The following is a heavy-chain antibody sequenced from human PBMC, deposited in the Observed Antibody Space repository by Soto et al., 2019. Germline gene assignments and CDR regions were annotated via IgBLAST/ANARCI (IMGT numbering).Heavy chain of an antibody. Sequence: HPGGSLRLSCAASGFTFSSYGMSWVRQAPGKGLEWVANIKQDGSEKYYVDSVKGRFTISRDNAKNSLYLQMNSLRAEDTAVYYCARVGVWDTLLGYCSSTSCYYMDVWGKGTTVTVSS. CDR1: GFTFSSYG. CDR3: ARVGVWDTLLGYCSSTSCYYMDV. J-gene: IGHJ6*03. CDR2: IKQDGSEK. D-gene: IGHD2-2*01. V-gene: IGHV3-7*01.